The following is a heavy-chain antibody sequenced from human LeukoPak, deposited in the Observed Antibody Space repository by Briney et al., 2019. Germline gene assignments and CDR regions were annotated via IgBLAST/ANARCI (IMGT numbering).Heavy chain of an antibody. V-gene: IGHV1-2*02. J-gene: IGHJ4*02. D-gene: IGHD2-2*01. Sequence: ASVKVSCKASRYTFTGYYIHWLRQAPGQGLEWMGWINPNSGGTKYAHKFQGSVTMTRDTSISTGYMELSRLTSDDTAVYYCARSGSCTSTACYGGFDYWGQGTLVTVS. CDR2: INPNSGGT. CDR3: ARSGSCTSTACYGGFDY. CDR1: RYTFTGYY.